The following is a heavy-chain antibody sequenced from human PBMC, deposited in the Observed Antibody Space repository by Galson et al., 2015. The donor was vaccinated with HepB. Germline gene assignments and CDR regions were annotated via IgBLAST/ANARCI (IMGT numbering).Heavy chain of an antibody. J-gene: IGHJ1*01. CDR3: ASQPTGYSSGWYPFQH. CDR1: GYSFTSYW. CDR2: IYPGDSDT. Sequence: QSGAEVKKPGESLKISCKGSGYSFTSYWIGWVRQMPGKGLEWMGIIYPGDSDTRYSPSFQGQVTISADKSISTAYLQWSSLKASDTAMYYCASQPTGYSSGWYPFQHWGQGTLVTVSS. D-gene: IGHD6-19*01. V-gene: IGHV5-51*03.